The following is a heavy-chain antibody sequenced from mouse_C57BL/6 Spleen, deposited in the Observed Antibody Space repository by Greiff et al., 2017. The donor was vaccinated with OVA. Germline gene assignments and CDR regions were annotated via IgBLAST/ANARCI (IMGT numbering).Heavy chain of an antibody. Sequence: QVQLQQPGAELVKPGASVKLSCKASGYTFTSYWMQWVEQRPGQGLEWIGEIDPSDSYTNYNQTFKGKATLTVDTSSSTAYMQLSSLTSEDSAVYYCARSLYYDYDWFAYWGQGTLVTVSA. V-gene: IGHV1-50*01. CDR1: GYTFTSYW. CDR2: IDPSDSYT. J-gene: IGHJ3*01. CDR3: ARSLYYDYDWFAY. D-gene: IGHD2-4*01.